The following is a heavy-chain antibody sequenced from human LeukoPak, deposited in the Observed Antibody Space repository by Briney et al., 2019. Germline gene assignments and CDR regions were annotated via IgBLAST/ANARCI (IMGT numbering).Heavy chain of an antibody. CDR3: ARADQLPPYYYYYMDV. D-gene: IGHD2-2*01. Sequence: SETLSLTCTVSGGSISSYNWNWIRQPAGKGLEWIGRIYSSVSTNYNPSLKSRVTMSVDTSKNQFSLKLSSVSAADTAVYYCARADQLPPYYYYYMDVWGKGTKVTVSS. J-gene: IGHJ6*03. CDR1: GGSISSYN. V-gene: IGHV4-4*07. CDR2: IYSSVST.